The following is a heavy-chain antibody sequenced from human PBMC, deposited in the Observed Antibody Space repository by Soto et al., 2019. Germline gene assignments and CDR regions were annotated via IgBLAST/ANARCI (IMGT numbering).Heavy chain of an antibody. Sequence: PGGSLRLSCAASGFTFNRYAMNWVRQGPGKGLEWVSGISGSGDSTYYADSVKGRLTISRDNSKNTLYLQMNSLRAEDTAVYYCAKDLTYAVGTSGCFDPWGQGTLVTVSS. CDR1: GFTFNRYA. V-gene: IGHV3-23*01. CDR3: AKDLTYAVGTSGCFDP. D-gene: IGHD1-1*01. CDR2: ISGSGDST. J-gene: IGHJ5*02.